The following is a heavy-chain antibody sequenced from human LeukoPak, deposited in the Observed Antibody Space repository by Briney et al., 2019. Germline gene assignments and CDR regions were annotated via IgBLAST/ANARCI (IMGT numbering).Heavy chain of an antibody. CDR1: AFTSSSYA. CDR2: ILYDVGKT. J-gene: IGHJ4*02. V-gene: IGHV3-30*01. CDR3: ARDSTYYYGSGSSGPHYFDY. Sequence: GGSLRLSCAASAFTSSSYAMGCVRQAPQEGLEWVACILYDVGKTYYADSVKGRFTISRDTSKNTMYLQLNRLRAEDPAVYYCARDSTYYYGSGSSGPHYFDYWGQGTLVTVSS. D-gene: IGHD3-10*01.